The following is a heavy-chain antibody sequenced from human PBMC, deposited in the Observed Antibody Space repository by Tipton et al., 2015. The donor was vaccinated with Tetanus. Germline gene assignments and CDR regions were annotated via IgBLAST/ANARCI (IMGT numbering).Heavy chain of an antibody. Sequence: QLGQSGAEVKKPGASVKVSCKASGYTFNTFGISWVRQAPGQGLEWMGWISVYNGNTNYGQNGQGRVTMTTDTPTSTAYMELRSLRSDRTVIYYCARVQTNPLAVDRPTDYWGQGTLVTVSS. CDR1: GYTFNTFG. V-gene: IGHV1-18*01. CDR2: ISVYNGNT. D-gene: IGHD2-8*01. CDR3: ARVQTNPLAVDRPTDY. J-gene: IGHJ4*02.